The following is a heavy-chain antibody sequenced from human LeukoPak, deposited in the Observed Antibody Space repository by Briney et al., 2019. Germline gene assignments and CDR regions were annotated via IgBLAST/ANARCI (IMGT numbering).Heavy chain of an antibody. CDR3: ARDPTQGYCSSTSCYERNYYGMDV. D-gene: IGHD2-2*01. V-gene: IGHV3-21*01. J-gene: IGHJ6*02. CDR1: GFTFSSYS. Sequence: PGGSLRLSCAASGFTFSSYSMNWVRQAPGKGLEWVSSISSISSYIYYADSVKGRFTISRDNAKNSLYLQMNSLSAEDTAVYYCARDPTQGYCSSTSCYERNYYGMDVWGQGTTVTVSS. CDR2: ISSISSYI.